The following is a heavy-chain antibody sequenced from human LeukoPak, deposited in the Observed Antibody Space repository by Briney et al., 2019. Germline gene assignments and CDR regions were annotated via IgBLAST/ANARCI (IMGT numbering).Heavy chain of an antibody. CDR2: IIPIFGTA. Sequence: EASVKVSCKASGGTFSSYAISWVRQAPGRGLEWMGGIIPIFGTANYAQKFQGKVTITTDESTSIAYMELSSLRSEDTAVYYCARAGGSSTSCYVFWGQGTLVTVSS. V-gene: IGHV1-69*05. CDR3: ARAGGSSTSCYVF. D-gene: IGHD2-2*01. CDR1: GGTFSSYA. J-gene: IGHJ4*02.